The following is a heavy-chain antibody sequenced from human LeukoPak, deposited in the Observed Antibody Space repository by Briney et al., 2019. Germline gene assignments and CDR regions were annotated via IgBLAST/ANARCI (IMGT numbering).Heavy chain of an antibody. V-gene: IGHV1-24*01. CDR2: FYAEDGET. J-gene: IGHJ4*02. CDR3: ATAYYDYVWGSYRYDY. CDR1: GYTLTELT. D-gene: IGHD3-16*02. Sequence: ASVKVSCKDSGYTLTELTMHWVRQAPGKGLEWMSRFYAEDGETIYAQKFQGRVTMTEDTSTDTAYMELSSLRSEDTAVYYCATAYYDYVWGSYRYDYWGQGTLVTVSS.